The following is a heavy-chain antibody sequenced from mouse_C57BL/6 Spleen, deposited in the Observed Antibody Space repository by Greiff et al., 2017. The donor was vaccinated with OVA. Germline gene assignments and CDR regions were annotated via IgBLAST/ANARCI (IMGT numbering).Heavy chain of an antibody. Sequence: VQLQQSGPGLVQPSQSLSITCTVSGFSLTSYGVHWVRQSPGQGLEWLGVIRSGGSADYNAAFISRLSSSKENSKSQVFFKMNRLQADDTAIYYCAIHSNSLAWFAYWGQGTLVTVSA. CDR1: GFSLTSYG. CDR3: AIHSNSLAWFAY. J-gene: IGHJ3*01. D-gene: IGHD2-5*01. V-gene: IGHV2-2*01. CDR2: IRSGGSA.